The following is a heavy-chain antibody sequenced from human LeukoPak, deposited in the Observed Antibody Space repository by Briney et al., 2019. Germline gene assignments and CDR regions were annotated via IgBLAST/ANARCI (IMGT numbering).Heavy chain of an antibody. Sequence: GESLKISCEGSGYNFSNCLIGWVRQMPGKGLEWMGIVYPGDSDTRYGPSFQGQVTISADKSISTAYLQWSSLKASDTAMYYCARHGGGGSGGNSGFDYWGQGTLVTVSS. V-gene: IGHV5-51*01. CDR3: ARHGGGGSGGNSGFDY. J-gene: IGHJ4*02. CDR1: GYNFSNCL. D-gene: IGHD4-23*01. CDR2: VYPGDSDT.